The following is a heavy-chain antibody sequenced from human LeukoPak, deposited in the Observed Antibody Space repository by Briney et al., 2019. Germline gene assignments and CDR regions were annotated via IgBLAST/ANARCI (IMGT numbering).Heavy chain of an antibody. CDR3: ANAGIADDY. CDR1: GFTFSSYG. J-gene: IGHJ4*02. CDR2: ISYDGSNK. Sequence: GGSLRLSCAASGFTFSSYGMHWVRQAPGKGLEWVAVISYDGSNKYYADSVKGRFTISRDNSKNTLYLQMNSLRAEDTAVYYCANAGIADDYWGQGTLVTVSS. D-gene: IGHD6-13*01. V-gene: IGHV3-30*18.